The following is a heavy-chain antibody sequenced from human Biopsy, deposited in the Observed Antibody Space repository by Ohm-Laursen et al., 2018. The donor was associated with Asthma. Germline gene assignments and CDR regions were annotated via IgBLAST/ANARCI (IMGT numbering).Heavy chain of an antibody. D-gene: IGHD2-15*01. V-gene: IGHV4-61*08. CDR3: ARVPTTLRYFDL. J-gene: IGHJ2*01. CDR2: ISYSGST. Sequence: GTLSLTCTVSGASISSGGYYWSWIRQPPGKGLAWVSYISYSGSTDYNPSLKSRLTISMDTSKNQFSLKLSSVTAADTAVYYCARVPTTLRYFDLWGRGTLVTVPS. CDR1: GASISSGGYY.